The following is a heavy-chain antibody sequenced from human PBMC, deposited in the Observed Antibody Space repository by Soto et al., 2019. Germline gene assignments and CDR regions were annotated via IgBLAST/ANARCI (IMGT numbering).Heavy chain of an antibody. J-gene: IGHJ4*02. CDR3: ARGQVDTRLFDY. D-gene: IGHD1-26*01. CDR2: IYPSGSDT. Sequence: GESLKISCKGSGYSFTSYWIGWVRQMSGEGLEWMGIIYPSGSDTRYSPSFQGQVTISADKSIYTAYLQWSSLKASDTAMYYCARGQVDTRLFDYWGQGTQVTVSS. CDR1: GYSFTSYW. V-gene: IGHV5-51*01.